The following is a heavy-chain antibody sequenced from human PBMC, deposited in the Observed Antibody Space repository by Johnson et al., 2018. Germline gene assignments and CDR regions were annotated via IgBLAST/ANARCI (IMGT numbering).Heavy chain of an antibody. V-gene: IGHV3-9*01. Sequence: EVQLVESGGGLVQPGRSLRLSCAASGFTFDDYAMHWVRQAPGKGLEWVSGISWNSGSIGYADSVKGRFTISRDNAKNSLYLQMNSLRAEATALNYCAKDMWLRYYVSSGYWVAAFDIWGQGTMVTVSS. CDR2: ISWNSGSI. D-gene: IGHD3-22*01. CDR3: AKDMWLRYYVSSGYWVAAFDI. CDR1: GFTFDDYA. J-gene: IGHJ3*02.